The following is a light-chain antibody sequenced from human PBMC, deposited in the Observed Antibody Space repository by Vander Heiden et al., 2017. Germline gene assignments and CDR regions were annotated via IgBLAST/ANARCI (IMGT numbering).Light chain of an antibody. CDR3: QQDCSSPTT. CDR1: QSVSSSY. V-gene: IGKV3-20*01. Sequence: EIVLTQSPGTLSLSPGERATLSCRASQSVSSSYLASYQQKPGQAPRLLIYGASSRATGIPDRFSGSGSGTDFTLTISRLEPEDFAVYYCQQDCSSPTTFGQGTRLEIK. J-gene: IGKJ5*01. CDR2: GAS.